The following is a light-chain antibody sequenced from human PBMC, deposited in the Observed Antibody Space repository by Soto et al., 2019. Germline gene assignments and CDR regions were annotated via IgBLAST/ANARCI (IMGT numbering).Light chain of an antibody. CDR3: QQSYNTPRT. CDR2: GAS. CDR1: QTISSW. V-gene: IGKV1-39*01. J-gene: IGKJ1*01. Sequence: DIQMTESPSTLSGSGGDRVTITCRASQTISSWLAWYQQKPGKAPNLLIYGASSLQSGVPSRFSGSGSGTDFTLTISSLQPEDFATYYCQQSYNTPRTFGQGTKVDIK.